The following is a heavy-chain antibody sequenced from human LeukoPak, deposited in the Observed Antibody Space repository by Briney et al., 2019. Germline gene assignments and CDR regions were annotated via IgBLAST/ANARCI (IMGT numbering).Heavy chain of an antibody. Sequence: SETLSLTCAVYGGSFSGYYWSWIRQPPGKGLEWIGEINHSGSTNYNPSLKSRVTISVDTSKNQFSLKLSSATAADTAVYYCARGEIVVVPAARYYCYYMDVWGKGTTVTVSS. V-gene: IGHV4-34*01. CDR2: INHSGST. D-gene: IGHD2-2*01. CDR1: GGSFSGYY. J-gene: IGHJ6*03. CDR3: ARGEIVVVPAARYYCYYMDV.